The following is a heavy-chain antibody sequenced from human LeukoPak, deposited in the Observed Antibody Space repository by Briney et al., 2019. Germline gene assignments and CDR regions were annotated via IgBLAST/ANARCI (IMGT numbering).Heavy chain of an antibody. D-gene: IGHD2-2*02. V-gene: IGHV1-69*04. CDR2: IIPILGIA. CDR1: GGTFSSYA. J-gene: IGHJ4*02. CDR3: ATPRDCSSTSCYTFGDY. Sequence: GASVKVSCKASGGTFSSYAISWVRQAHGQGLEWMGRIIPILGIANYAQKFQGRVTITADKSTSTAYMELSSLRSEDTAVYYCATPRDCSSTSCYTFGDYWGQGTLVTVSS.